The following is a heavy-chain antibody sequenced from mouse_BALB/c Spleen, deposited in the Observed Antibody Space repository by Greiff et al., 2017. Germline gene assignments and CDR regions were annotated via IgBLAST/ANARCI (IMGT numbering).Heavy chain of an antibody. V-gene: IGHV3-6*02. D-gene: IGHD2-2*01. CDR2: ISYDGSN. CDR3: ARVYYGYGGGCAMDY. CDR1: GYSITSGYY. Sequence: EVQLKESGPGLVKPSQSLSLTCSVTGYSITSGYYWNWIRQFPGNKLEWMGYISYDGSNNYNPSLKNRIPITRDTSKNQFFLKLNSVTTEDTATYYCARVYYGYGGGCAMDYWGQGTSVTVSS. J-gene: IGHJ4*01.